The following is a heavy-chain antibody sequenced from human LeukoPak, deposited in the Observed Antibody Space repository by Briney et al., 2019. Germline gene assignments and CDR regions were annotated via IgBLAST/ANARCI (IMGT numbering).Heavy chain of an antibody. CDR2: ISTSSSFI. V-gene: IGHV3-21*01. J-gene: IGHJ4*02. D-gene: IGHD2-2*01. CDR3: ARYGVSSSTSYIDF. CDR1: GFTFSRHN. Sequence: PGGSLRLSCAASGFTFSRHNMEWVRQTPGKGLESVSSISTSSSFIYYSDSVKGRFTISRDNAKNSLYLQMNSLRAEDTAVYYCARYGVSSSTSYIDFWGQGTLVTVSS.